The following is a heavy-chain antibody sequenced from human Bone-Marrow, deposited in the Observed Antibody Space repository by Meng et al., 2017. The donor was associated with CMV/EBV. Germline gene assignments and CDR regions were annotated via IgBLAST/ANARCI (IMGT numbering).Heavy chain of an antibody. J-gene: IGHJ4*02. CDR2: ISSSSSYI. Sequence: GGSLRLSCAASGFTVSSYWMHWVRQAPGKGLEWVSSISSSSSYIYYADSVKCRFTISRDNAKNSLYLQMNSLRAEDTAVYYCARDPGYSSSAEDYWGQGTLVTVSS. D-gene: IGHD6-13*01. V-gene: IGHV3-21*01. CDR3: ARDPGYSSSAEDY. CDR1: GFTVSSYW.